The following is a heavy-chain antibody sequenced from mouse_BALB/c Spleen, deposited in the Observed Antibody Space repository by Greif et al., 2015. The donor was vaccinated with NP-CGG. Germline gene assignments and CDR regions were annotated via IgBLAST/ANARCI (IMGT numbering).Heavy chain of an antibody. CDR1: GFTFTDYY. Sequence: EVKLMESGGGLVQPGGSLRLSCATSGFTFTDYYMSWVRQPPGKALEWLGFIRNKANGYTTEYSASVKGRFTISRDNSQIILYLQMNTLRAEDSATYYCAREYGNYFDYWGQGTTLTVSS. CDR2: IRNKANGYTT. D-gene: IGHD2-10*02. V-gene: IGHV7-3*02. CDR3: AREYGNYFDY. J-gene: IGHJ2*01.